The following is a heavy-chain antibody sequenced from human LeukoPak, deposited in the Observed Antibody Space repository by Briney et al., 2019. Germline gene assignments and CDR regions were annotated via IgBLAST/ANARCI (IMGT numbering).Heavy chain of an antibody. CDR3: AKHCGYFTGCKCYSFFYFYY. V-gene: IGHV5-51*01. Sequence: GESLKISCKASGYTFTNYWIGWVRHTPGKGLEWMGIIHPGDSDTRYRTSFQGQVTMSVDESTSTAYLHWTSLKASDTAIYYFAKHCGYFTGCKCYSFFYFYYWGQGTLVTVSS. D-gene: IGHD2-8*02. J-gene: IGHJ4*02. CDR1: GYTFTNYW. CDR2: IHPGDSDT.